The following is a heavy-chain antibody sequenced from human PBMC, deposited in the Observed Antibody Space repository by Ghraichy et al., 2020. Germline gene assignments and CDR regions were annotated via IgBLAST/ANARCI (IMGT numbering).Heavy chain of an antibody. CDR1: GFSFNDYA. Sequence: GESLNISCVTSGFSFNDYAMTGVRQTPGKSLEWVSAISNDGVHTVSADSVKGRFTISRDNSKNTLYLQMTSLRAEDTATYFCAKGTVGYCNGAKCYPFDHWGQGTLVTVSS. V-gene: IGHV3-23*01. CDR3: AKGTVGYCNGAKCYPFDH. J-gene: IGHJ4*02. CDR2: ISNDGVHT. D-gene: IGHD2-15*01.